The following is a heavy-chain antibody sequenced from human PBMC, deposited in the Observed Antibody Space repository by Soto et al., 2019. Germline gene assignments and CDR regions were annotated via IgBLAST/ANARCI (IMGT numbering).Heavy chain of an antibody. D-gene: IGHD3-10*01. CDR2: ISGSGGTT. J-gene: IGHJ4*02. CDR1: GFTFSNYV. CDR3: AEGSLLGVVRADFDC. V-gene: IGHV3-23*01. Sequence: EVQMLESGGGLVQPGGSLRLSCAASGFTFSNYVMSWVRQAPGKGLEWVSTISGSGGTTYYVDSVKGRFTISRDNSKNTLYLQINSLRAEDTAVYYCAEGSLLGVVRADFDCWGQGTLVTVSS.